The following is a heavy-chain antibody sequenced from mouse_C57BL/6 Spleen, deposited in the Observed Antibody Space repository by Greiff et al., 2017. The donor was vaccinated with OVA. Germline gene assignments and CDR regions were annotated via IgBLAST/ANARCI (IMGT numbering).Heavy chain of an antibody. J-gene: IGHJ2*01. CDR1: GYAFSSYW. Sequence: VQLQQSGAELVKPGASVKISCKASGYAFSSYWMNWVKQRPGKGLEWIGQIYPGDGDTNYNGKFKGKATLTADKSSSTAYMQLSSLTSEDSAVYFCARGRNYYGSNFDYWGQGTTLTVSS. CDR2: IYPGDGDT. V-gene: IGHV1-80*01. D-gene: IGHD1-1*01. CDR3: ARGRNYYGSNFDY.